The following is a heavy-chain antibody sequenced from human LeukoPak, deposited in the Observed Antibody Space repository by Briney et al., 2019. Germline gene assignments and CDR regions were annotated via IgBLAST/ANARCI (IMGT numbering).Heavy chain of an antibody. V-gene: IGHV3-23*01. J-gene: IGHJ4*02. CDR3: AREMTIITYSFDS. CDR2: ISETGGTI. Sequence: GALRLSCAPSGFTFSNYAMSWVRPAPGKGLEWVSAISETGGTIHYADSVRGRFIISRDNSKNTLYLQMNSLRAEDTAVYYCAREMTIITYSFDSWGQGTLVTVSS. D-gene: IGHD5-24*01. CDR1: GFTFSNYA.